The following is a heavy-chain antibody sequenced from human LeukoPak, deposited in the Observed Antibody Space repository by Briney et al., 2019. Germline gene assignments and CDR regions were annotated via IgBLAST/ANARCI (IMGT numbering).Heavy chain of an antibody. V-gene: IGHV1-8*01. D-gene: IGHD3-16*01. Sequence: GASVKVSCKASVYTFTTYDINWVRQATGQGLEWMGWMNPNSGNTGYAQKLQGRVTMTTDTSTSTAYMELRSLRSDDTAVYYCARGAWTFGGYYFDYWGQGTLVTVSS. CDR2: MNPNSGNT. J-gene: IGHJ4*02. CDR1: VYTFTTYD. CDR3: ARGAWTFGGYYFDY.